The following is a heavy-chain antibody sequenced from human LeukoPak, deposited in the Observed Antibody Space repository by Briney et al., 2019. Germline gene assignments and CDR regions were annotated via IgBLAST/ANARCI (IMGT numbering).Heavy chain of an antibody. D-gene: IGHD1-7*01. J-gene: IGHJ5*02. Sequence: SVKVSCKASGGTFSSYAISWVRQAPGQGLEWMGGIIPIFGTANYAQKFQGRVTITTDESTSTAYMELSSLRSEDTAVYYCARDNYAGANWLDPWGQGTLVTVSS. V-gene: IGHV1-69*05. CDR1: GGTFSSYA. CDR3: ARDNYAGANWLDP. CDR2: IIPIFGTA.